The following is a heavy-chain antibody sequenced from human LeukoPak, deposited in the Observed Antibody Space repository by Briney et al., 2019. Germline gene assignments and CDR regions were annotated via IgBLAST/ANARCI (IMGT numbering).Heavy chain of an antibody. J-gene: IGHJ6*04. CDR1: GFTFSSYL. Sequence: PGGSLRLSCAASGFTFSSYLMHWVRHAPGKGLVWVSRINSDGSSTSYADSVKGRFTISRDNSKNTLYPQMNSLRAEDTAVYYCARAGYSYGPLGVWGKGTTVTVSS. D-gene: IGHD5-18*01. CDR3: ARAGYSYGPLGV. CDR2: INSDGSST. V-gene: IGHV3-74*01.